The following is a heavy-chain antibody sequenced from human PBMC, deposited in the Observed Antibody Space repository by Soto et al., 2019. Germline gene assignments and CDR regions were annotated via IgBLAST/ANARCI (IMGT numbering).Heavy chain of an antibody. V-gene: IGHV4-31*03. D-gene: IGHD2-15*01. Sequence: SETLSLTCTVSGGAISSGGYYWSWIRQHPGKGLEWIGYIYYSGSTYYNPSLKSRVTISVDTSKNQFSLKLSSVTAADTAVYYCARVGYCSGGSCYSTGEIHYWGQGTLVTVSS. J-gene: IGHJ4*02. CDR2: IYYSGST. CDR1: GGAISSGGYY. CDR3: ARVGYCSGGSCYSTGEIHY.